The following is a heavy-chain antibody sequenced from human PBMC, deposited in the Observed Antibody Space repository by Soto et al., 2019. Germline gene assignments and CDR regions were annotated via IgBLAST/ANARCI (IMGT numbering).Heavy chain of an antibody. D-gene: IGHD3-3*01. J-gene: IGHJ3*02. CDR3: AHRQNDFWSGYHISGDAFDI. V-gene: IGHV2-5*02. CDR1: GFSLSTSGVG. Sequence: QITLKESGPTLVKPTQTLTLTCTFSGFSLSTSGVGVGWIRQPPGKALEWLALIYWDDDKRYSPSLKSRLTITKDTSKNQVVLTMTNMDPVDTATYYCAHRQNDFWSGYHISGDAFDIWGQGTMVTVSS. CDR2: IYWDDDK.